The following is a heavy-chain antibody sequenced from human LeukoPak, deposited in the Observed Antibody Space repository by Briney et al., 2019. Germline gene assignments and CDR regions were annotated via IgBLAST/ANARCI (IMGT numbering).Heavy chain of an antibody. CDR3: ARGGQYTNSVIDY. D-gene: IGHD4-11*01. CDR1: GFTFSNYA. CDR2: VSVDGSNK. V-gene: IGHV3-30*04. J-gene: IGHJ4*02. Sequence: GGSLRLSCAASGFTFSNYAMHWVRQAPGKGLEWVAVVSVDGSNKYYADSVKGRFTISRDNSKNTLYLQMNSLRAEDTAVYYCARGGQYTNSVIDYWGQGTLVTVSS.